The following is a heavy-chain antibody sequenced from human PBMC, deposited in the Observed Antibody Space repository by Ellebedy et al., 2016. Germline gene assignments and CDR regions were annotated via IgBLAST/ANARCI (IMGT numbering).Heavy chain of an antibody. Sequence: GESLKISCAASGFTFSTFWMTWVRQAPGQGLAWVASIKEDGSEMHYVDSVKGRFTVSRDNAKNSVYLQMDRLRVEDKAVYYCARGRSSAYWGQGTLVTVSS. CDR2: IKEDGSEM. J-gene: IGHJ4*02. CDR1: GFTFSTFW. V-gene: IGHV3-7*01. D-gene: IGHD3-16*02. CDR3: ARGRSSAY.